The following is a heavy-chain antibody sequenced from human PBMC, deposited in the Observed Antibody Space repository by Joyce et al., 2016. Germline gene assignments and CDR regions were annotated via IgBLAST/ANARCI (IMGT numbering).Heavy chain of an antibody. V-gene: IGHV3-53*04. CDR2: IYSGGST. D-gene: IGHD1-26*01. CDR1: GFTVSSNY. J-gene: IGHJ4*02. Sequence: EVQLVESGGGLVQPGGSLRLSFAASGFTVSSNYMTWVRQAPGKGLEWVSGIYSGGSTYYADSVKGRFTISRHNSKNTLYLQMNSLRAEDTAVYYCARVSGNEFDYWGQGTLVTVSS. CDR3: ARVSGNEFDY.